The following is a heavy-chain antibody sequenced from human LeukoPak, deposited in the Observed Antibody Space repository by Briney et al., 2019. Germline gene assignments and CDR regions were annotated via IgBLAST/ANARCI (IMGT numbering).Heavy chain of an antibody. CDR1: GGSFSGYY. J-gene: IGHJ4*02. D-gene: IGHD3-16*02. CDR3: ARGRDFVFGY. CDR2: INHSGST. V-gene: IGHV4-34*01. Sequence: SETLSLTCAVYGGSFSGYYWSWIRQPPEKGLEWIGEINHSGSTNYNPSLKSRVTISVDTSKNQFSLKLSSVTAADTAVYYCARGRDFVFGYWGQGTLVTVSS.